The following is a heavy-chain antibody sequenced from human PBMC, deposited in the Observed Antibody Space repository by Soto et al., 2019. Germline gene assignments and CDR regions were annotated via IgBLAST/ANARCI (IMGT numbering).Heavy chain of an antibody. CDR1: GYTFTSHD. Sequence: QVQLVQSGAEVKKPGASVKVSCKASGYTFTSHDINWMRQATGQGLEWMGWMNPNSGHTNYAQKFQGRVTMTRDTSISTAYMELTNLRSEDTAIYYCASEMSTTWGPGTLVTVSS. D-gene: IGHD2-2*01. J-gene: IGHJ5*02. CDR2: MNPNSGHT. CDR3: ASEMSTT. V-gene: IGHV1-8*01.